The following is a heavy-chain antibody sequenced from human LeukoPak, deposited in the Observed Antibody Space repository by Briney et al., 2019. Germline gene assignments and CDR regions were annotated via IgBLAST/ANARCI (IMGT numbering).Heavy chain of an antibody. CDR3: ARTYDSSAVAPFDY. CDR2: IYPGDSDT. Sequence: PGESLKISCKGSGNSFTSYWIGWVRQMPGEGLEWMGIIYPGDSDTRYSPSFQVQVTISADKSISTAYLQWSSLKASDTAMYYCARTYDSSAVAPFDYWGQGTLVTVSS. V-gene: IGHV5-51*01. J-gene: IGHJ4*02. CDR1: GNSFTSYW. D-gene: IGHD3-22*01.